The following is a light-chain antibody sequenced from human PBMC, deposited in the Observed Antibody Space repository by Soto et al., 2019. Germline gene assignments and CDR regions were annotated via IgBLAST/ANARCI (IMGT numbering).Light chain of an antibody. CDR1: SSDIGGYYY. CDR2: QVT. CDR3: TSYSSSSKFYV. V-gene: IGLV2-14*01. J-gene: IGLJ1*01. Sequence: HSVLTHPALVSGSPGQSITITYTGTSSDIGGYYYVSWYQHHPGKAPKLIIYQVTNRPSGVSHRFSGSKSGNTGSLTISGLQAEDEADYYCTSYSSSSKFYVFGTGNKVT.